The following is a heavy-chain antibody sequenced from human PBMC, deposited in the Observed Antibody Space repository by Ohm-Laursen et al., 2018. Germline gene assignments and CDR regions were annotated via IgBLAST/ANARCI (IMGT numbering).Heavy chain of an antibody. CDR2: IKQDGSEK. V-gene: IGHV3-7*01. CDR3: ARELGIPVTPIDY. D-gene: IGHD2-2*01. J-gene: IGHJ4*02. Sequence: SLRLSCAASGFTSSNYWMSWVRQAQGKGLEWVAIIKQDGSEKFYVDSVKGRFTISRDNAKNSLYLQMDSLRAEDTAVYYCARELGIPVTPIDYWGQGTLVTVSS. CDR1: GFTSSNYW.